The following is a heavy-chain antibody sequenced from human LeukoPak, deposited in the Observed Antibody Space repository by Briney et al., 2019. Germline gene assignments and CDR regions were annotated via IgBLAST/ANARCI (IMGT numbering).Heavy chain of an antibody. Sequence: ASVKVSCKASGYTFTGYYMHWVRQAPGQGLEWMGWINPNSGGTNYAQKFQGWVTMTRDTSISTAYMELSRLRSDDTAVYYCARGFPPYSSSWYFPSMMIYGMDVWGQGTTVTVSS. D-gene: IGHD6-13*01. J-gene: IGHJ6*02. V-gene: IGHV1-2*04. CDR2: INPNSGGT. CDR3: ARGFPPYSSSWYFPSMMIYGMDV. CDR1: GYTFTGYY.